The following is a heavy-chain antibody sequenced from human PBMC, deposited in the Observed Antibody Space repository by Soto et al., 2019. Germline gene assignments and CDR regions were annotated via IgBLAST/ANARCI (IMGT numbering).Heavy chain of an antibody. Sequence: SVKVSCKASGGTFRTAAISWVRQAPGQGLEWLGGIMPVFRTPDYAQKFQGRVTITADESTSTAYMELSGLRSDDTAVYYCARDNDRPQLGGNYYYILDVWG. CDR2: IMPVFRTP. J-gene: IGHJ6*02. CDR1: GGTFRTAA. D-gene: IGHD2-8*01. V-gene: IGHV1-69*13. CDR3: ARDNDRPQLGGNYYYILDV.